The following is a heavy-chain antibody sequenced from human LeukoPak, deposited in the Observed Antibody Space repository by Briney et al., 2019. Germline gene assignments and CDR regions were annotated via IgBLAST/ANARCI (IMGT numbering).Heavy chain of an antibody. CDR1: GGSISSSSYY. V-gene: IGHV4-39*01. Sequence: SETLSLTCTVSGGSISSSSYYWGWIRQPPGKGLEWLGRIYYSGSTSYNPSLKSRVTISVDASKNHFSLKLSSVTAADTAVYYCARHGRYYDILTGYYYWFDPWGQGTLVTVSS. J-gene: IGHJ5*02. D-gene: IGHD3-9*01. CDR3: ARHGRYYDILTGYYYWFDP. CDR2: IYYSGST.